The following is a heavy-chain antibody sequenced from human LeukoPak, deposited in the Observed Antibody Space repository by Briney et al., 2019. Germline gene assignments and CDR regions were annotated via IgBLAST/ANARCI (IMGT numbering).Heavy chain of an antibody. CDR3: AKDIWVGREGVVAFDI. Sequence: SGGSLRLSCATSGFSFDDYAMHWVRQTPGKGLEWVSLISWDGGSTYYADSVRGRFTISRDNSKNSLYLQMNSLRTEDTAVYYCAKDIWVGREGVVAFDIWGQGTMVTASS. CDR1: GFSFDDYA. V-gene: IGHV3-43D*03. D-gene: IGHD5-24*01. CDR2: ISWDGGST. J-gene: IGHJ3*02.